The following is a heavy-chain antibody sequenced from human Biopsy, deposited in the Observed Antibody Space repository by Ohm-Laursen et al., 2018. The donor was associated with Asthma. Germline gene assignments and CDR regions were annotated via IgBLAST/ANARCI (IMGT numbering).Heavy chain of an antibody. V-gene: IGHV3-30-3*01. CDR2: ISYDGSNK. CDR3: ARDLHPTNHLGELSEGFDY. J-gene: IGHJ4*02. CDR1: GFTFSSYA. D-gene: IGHD3-16*02. Sequence: SLRLSCSASGFTFSSYAMHWVRQAPGKGLEWVAVISYDGSNKYYADSVKGRFTISRDNSKNTLYLQMNGLRAEDTAVYYCARDLHPTNHLGELSEGFDYWGQGTLATVSS.